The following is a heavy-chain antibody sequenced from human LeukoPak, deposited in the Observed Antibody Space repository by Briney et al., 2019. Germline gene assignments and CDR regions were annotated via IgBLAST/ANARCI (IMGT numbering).Heavy chain of an antibody. CDR1: GGTFSSYA. D-gene: IGHD6-13*01. CDR2: IIPIFGTA. J-gene: IGHJ4*02. V-gene: IGHV1-69*06. CDR3: ARSGQQLVRGAFDY. Sequence: ASVKVSCKASGGTFSSYAISWVRQALGQGLEWMGGIIPIFGTANYAQKFQGRVTITADKSTSTAYMELSSLRSEDTAVYYCARSGQQLVRGAFDYWGQGTLVTVSS.